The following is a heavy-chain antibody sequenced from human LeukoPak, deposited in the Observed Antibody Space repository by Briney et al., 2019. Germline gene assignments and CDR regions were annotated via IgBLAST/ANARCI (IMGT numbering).Heavy chain of an antibody. D-gene: IGHD5-18*01. J-gene: IGHJ4*02. CDR2: IYYSGST. V-gene: IGHV4-59*13. CDR3: ARDARGYSYIDY. CDR1: GGFISSYY. Sequence: SETLSLTCTVSGGFISSYYWSWIRQPPGKGLEWIAYIYYSGSTNYNPSLKSRVTISVDTSKNQFSLKLSSVTAADTAVYYCARDARGYSYIDYWGQGTLVTVSS.